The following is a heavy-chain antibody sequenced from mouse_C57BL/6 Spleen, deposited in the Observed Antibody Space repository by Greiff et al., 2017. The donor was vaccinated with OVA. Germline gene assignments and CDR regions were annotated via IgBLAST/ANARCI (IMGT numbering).Heavy chain of an antibody. CDR1: GYTFTSYW. V-gene: IGHV1-7*01. D-gene: IGHD2-4*01. CDR2: INPSSGYT. J-gene: IGHJ3*01. Sequence: VHLVESGAELAKPGASVKLSCKASGYTFTSYWMHWVKQRPGQGLEWIGYINPSSGYTKYNQKFKDKATLTADKSSSTAYLQLSSLTYEDSAVYYGAVVYYEYDEAFAYWGEGTLVTVSA. CDR3: AVVYYEYDEAFAY.